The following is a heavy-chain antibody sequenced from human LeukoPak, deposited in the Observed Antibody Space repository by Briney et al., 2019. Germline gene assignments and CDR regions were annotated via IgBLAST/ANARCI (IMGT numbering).Heavy chain of an antibody. V-gene: IGHV1-18*01. D-gene: IGHD3-9*01. CDR3: ARAGLTGYYT. J-gene: IGHJ4*02. CDR2: ISAYNGNT. Sequence: ASVKVSCKVSGYTLTELSMHWVRQAPGKGLEWMGWISAYNGNTNYAQKLQGRVTMTTDTSTSTAYMELRSLRSDDTAVYYCARAGLTGYYTWGQGTLVTVSS. CDR1: GYTLTELS.